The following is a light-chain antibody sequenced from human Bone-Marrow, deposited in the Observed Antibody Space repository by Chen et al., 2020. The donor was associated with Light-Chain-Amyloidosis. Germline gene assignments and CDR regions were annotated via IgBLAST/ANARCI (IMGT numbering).Light chain of an antibody. V-gene: IGLV3-25*03. Sequence: SYELTQPPSVSVSPGHPARITCSGAYLPTKYAYWYQQKPGQAPVLVIHRDTERPSGISERFSGSSSGTTATLTISGVQAEDEADYHCQSADSSGTYEVIFGGGTKLTVL. J-gene: IGLJ2*01. CDR3: QSADSSGTYEVI. CDR1: YLPTKY. CDR2: RDT.